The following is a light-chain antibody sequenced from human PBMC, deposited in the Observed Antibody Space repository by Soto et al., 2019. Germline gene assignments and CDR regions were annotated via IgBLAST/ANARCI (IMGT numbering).Light chain of an antibody. CDR1: QGISSL. J-gene: IGKJ4*01. V-gene: IGKV1-12*01. CDR3: QQANSFPLT. Sequence: DIQMTQSPSSVSASVGDIVTITCRASQGISSLLAWYQQKPGKAPNLLIHTASSLQSGVPSRFSGSGSGTDFTLTISSLQPEDFATYYCQQANSFPLTFGVGTKVEIK. CDR2: TAS.